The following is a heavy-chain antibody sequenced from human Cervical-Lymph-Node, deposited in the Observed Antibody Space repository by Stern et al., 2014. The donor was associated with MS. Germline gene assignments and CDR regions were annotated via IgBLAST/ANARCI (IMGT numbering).Heavy chain of an antibody. CDR1: GFTFSSYS. J-gene: IGHJ4*02. Sequence: EVQLVESGGGLVKPGGSLRLSCAASGFTFSSYSMNWVRQAPGKGLEWVSSISSSSSYIYYADSVKGRFTISRDNAKNSLYLQMNSLRAEDTAVYYCARDVTTVSIFDYWGQGTLVTVSS. CDR2: ISSSSSYI. V-gene: IGHV3-21*01. CDR3: ARDVTTVSIFDY. D-gene: IGHD4-17*01.